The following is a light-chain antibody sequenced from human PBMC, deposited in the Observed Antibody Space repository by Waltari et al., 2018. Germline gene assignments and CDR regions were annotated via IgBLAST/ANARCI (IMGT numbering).Light chain of an antibody. J-gene: IGKJ1*01. V-gene: IGKV2D-29*02. Sequence: IVMTQTPLSLPVTPGEPDSISCRSSQSLLHSNGNTYLHWYLQKPGQSPRLLIYKITNRESGVPDRFSGSGSGTDFTLKISRVEPEDVGVYYCMQSTKDPWTFGQGTKVEIK. CDR2: KIT. CDR1: QSLLHSNGNTY. CDR3: MQSTKDPWT.